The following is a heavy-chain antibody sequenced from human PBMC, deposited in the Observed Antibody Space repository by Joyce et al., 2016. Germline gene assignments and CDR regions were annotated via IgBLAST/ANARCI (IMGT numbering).Heavy chain of an antibody. V-gene: IGHV1-69*01. CDR3: AREDDVAEAGSNWFDP. CDR2: IIPILGTT. Sequence: QVQLVQSGAEVKKPGSSVKVSCKTSGGTFSSYGINWVRQAPGQGPEWMGGIIPILGTTNYAQKFQGRVTITADESTYTVYMELSSLTSEDTGVYFCAREDDVAEAGSNWFDPWGQGTLVTVSS. J-gene: IGHJ5*02. CDR1: GGTFSSYG. D-gene: IGHD6-19*01.